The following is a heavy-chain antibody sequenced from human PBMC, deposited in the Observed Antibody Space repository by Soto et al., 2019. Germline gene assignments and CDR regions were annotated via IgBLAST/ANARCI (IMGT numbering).Heavy chain of an antibody. D-gene: IGHD6-13*01. CDR1: GYSFTSYW. Sequence: PGESLKISCKGSGYSFTSYWISWVRQMPGKGLEWMGRIDPSDSYTNYSPSFQGHVTISADKSISTAYLQWSSLKASDTAMYYCATGFRAAAGIDYWGQGTLVTVSS. J-gene: IGHJ4*02. CDR3: ATGFRAAAGIDY. CDR2: IDPSDSYT. V-gene: IGHV5-10-1*01.